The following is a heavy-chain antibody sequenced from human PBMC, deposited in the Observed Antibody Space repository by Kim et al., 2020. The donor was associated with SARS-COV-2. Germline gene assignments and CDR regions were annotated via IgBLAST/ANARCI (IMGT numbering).Heavy chain of an antibody. CDR3: AKDGIAARRPNNFDY. Sequence: DSVKGRFTISRDNSKNPLYLQMTSLRAEDTAVYYCAKDGIAARRPNNFDYWGQGTLVTVSS. V-gene: IGHV3-23*01. D-gene: IGHD6-6*01. J-gene: IGHJ4*02.